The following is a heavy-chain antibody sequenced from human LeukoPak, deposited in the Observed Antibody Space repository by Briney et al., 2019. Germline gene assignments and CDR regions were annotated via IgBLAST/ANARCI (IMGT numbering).Heavy chain of an antibody. CDR1: GYTFTSCG. CDR2: ISAYNGNT. J-gene: IGHJ4*02. V-gene: IGHV1-18*01. D-gene: IGHD1-26*01. Sequence: ASVKVSCKASGYTFTSCGISWVRQAPGQGLEWMAWISAYNGNTNYAQKLQGRVTVTTDTSTSAAYMELRSLRSDDTAVYYCARDQGSGSYYVYWGQGTLVTVSS. CDR3: ARDQGSGSYYVY.